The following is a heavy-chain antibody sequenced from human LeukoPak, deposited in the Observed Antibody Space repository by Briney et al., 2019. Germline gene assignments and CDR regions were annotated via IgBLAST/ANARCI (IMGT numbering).Heavy chain of an antibody. J-gene: IGHJ6*02. V-gene: IGHV1-69*13. CDR2: IIPIFGTA. Sequence: ASVKVSCKASGGTFSSYAISWVRQAPGQGLEWMGGIIPIFGTANYAQKFQGRVTITADESTSTAYMELSSLRSEDTAVYYCASTPGYCSGGSCPVEYYYYGMDVWGQGTTVTVSS. D-gene: IGHD2-15*01. CDR1: GGTFSSYA. CDR3: ASTPGYCSGGSCPVEYYYYGMDV.